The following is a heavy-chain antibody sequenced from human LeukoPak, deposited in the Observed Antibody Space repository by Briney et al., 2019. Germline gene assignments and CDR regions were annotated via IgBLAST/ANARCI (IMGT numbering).Heavy chain of an antibody. V-gene: IGHV1-46*01. Sequence: ASVKVSCKASGYTFTSYYMHWVRQAPGQGLEWMGIINPSGGSTSYAQKFQGRVTMTRDMSTSTVYMELSSLRSEDTAVYYCAREAESRYYDFWSGYYRAWGQGTLVTVSP. CDR1: GYTFTSYY. D-gene: IGHD3-3*01. CDR3: AREAESRYYDFWSGYYRA. J-gene: IGHJ5*02. CDR2: INPSGGST.